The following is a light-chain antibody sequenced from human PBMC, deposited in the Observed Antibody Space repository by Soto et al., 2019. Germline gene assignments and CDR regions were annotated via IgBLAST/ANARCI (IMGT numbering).Light chain of an antibody. J-gene: IGKJ4*01. CDR1: QSVTDK. Sequence: EIVMTQSPATLSVSPGERVTLSCRATQSVTDKLAWYQQKPGQAPRLLIYAASTRISGVPARFTGSGSGAEFTLTISSLQSEDFAFYYCQQYNDWPRTFGGGTKVDIK. CDR3: QQYNDWPRT. CDR2: AAS. V-gene: IGKV3-15*01.